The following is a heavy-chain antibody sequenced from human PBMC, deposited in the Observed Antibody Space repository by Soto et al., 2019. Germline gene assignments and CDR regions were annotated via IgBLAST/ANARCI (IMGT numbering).Heavy chain of an antibody. CDR3: AREVSSGSSWYFYYYYGMDV. V-gene: IGHV4-34*01. CDR1: GGSFSGYY. CDR2: INHSGST. J-gene: IGHJ6*02. D-gene: IGHD6-13*01. Sequence: PSETLSLTCAVYGGSFSGYYWSWIRQPPGKGLDWIGEINHSGSTNYNPSLKSRVTISVDTSKNQFSLKLSSVTAADTAVYYCAREVSSGSSWYFYYYYGMDVWGQGTTVTVSS.